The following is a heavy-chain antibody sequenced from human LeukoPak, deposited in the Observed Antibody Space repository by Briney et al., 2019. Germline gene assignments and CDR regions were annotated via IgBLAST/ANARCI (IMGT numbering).Heavy chain of an antibody. D-gene: IGHD3-10*01. CDR2: ISSSSGYI. J-gene: IGHJ3*02. Sequence: GGSLRLSCAASGFTFSSFGMTWVRQAPGKGLEWVSSISSSSGYIYYADSVKGRFTISRDNAKNSLYLQMNSLRAEDTAVYYRARAIYGSGSYYDAFDIWGQGTMVTVSS. CDR1: GFTFSSFG. V-gene: IGHV3-21*01. CDR3: ARAIYGSGSYYDAFDI.